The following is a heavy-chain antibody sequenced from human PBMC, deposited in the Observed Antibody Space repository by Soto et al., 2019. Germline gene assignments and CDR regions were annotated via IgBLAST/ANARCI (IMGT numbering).Heavy chain of an antibody. D-gene: IGHD6-13*01. Sequence: ASVKVSCKASGYTFTSYGISWVRQAPGQGLEWMGWISAYNGNTNYAQKLQGRVTMTTDTSTSTAYMELRSLRSDDTAVYYCARGHDSSSSKDGCFDPWGQGTLVTVSS. CDR2: ISAYNGNT. CDR1: GYTFTSYG. J-gene: IGHJ5*02. V-gene: IGHV1-18*01. CDR3: ARGHDSSSSKDGCFDP.